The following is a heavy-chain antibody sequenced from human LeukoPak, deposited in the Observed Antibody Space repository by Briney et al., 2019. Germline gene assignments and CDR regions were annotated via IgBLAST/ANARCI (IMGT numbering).Heavy chain of an antibody. CDR1: GFTFSSYS. CDR3: ARSSIAAAGD. CDR2: ISSSSSTI. J-gene: IGHJ4*02. V-gene: IGHV3-48*01. D-gene: IGHD6-13*01. Sequence: GGSLRLSCAASGFTFSSYSMNWDRQAPGKGLEWVSYISSSSSTIYYADSVKGRFTISRDNAKNPLYLQMNSLRAEDTAVYYCARSSIAAAGDWGQGTLVTVSS.